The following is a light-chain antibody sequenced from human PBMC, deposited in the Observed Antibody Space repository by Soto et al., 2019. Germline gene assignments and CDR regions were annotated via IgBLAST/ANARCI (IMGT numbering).Light chain of an antibody. V-gene: IGKV1-9*01. J-gene: IGKJ5*01. Sequence: DIQLTQSPSFVSASVGERVTITCRASQDISRYLAWYQQKPGDAPKLLISAASTLHSGVPSRFSGSGSGTEFTLTVSYLLPEDFETYYCQQLYSYSSFGQGTRLESK. CDR3: QQLYSYSS. CDR2: AAS. CDR1: QDISRY.